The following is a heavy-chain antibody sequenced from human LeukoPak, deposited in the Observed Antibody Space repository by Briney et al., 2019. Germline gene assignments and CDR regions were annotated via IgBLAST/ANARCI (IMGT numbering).Heavy chain of an antibody. CDR2: MYYSGST. D-gene: IGHD5-18*01. J-gene: IGHJ4*02. V-gene: IGHV4-39*01. CDR1: GGSIRSSSYY. Sequence: SETLSLTCTVSGGSIRSSSYYWGWIRQPPGKGLEWIGSMYYSGSTYYNPSLKSRVTITVDTSKNQFSLKLSSVTAADTAVYYCARRGLPISLFDYWGQGTLVTVSS. CDR3: ARRGLPISLFDY.